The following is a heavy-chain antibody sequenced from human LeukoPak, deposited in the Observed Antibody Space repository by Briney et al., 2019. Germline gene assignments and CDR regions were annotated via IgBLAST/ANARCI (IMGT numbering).Heavy chain of an antibody. CDR1: GFTFSSFS. V-gene: IGHV3-21*01. D-gene: IGHD3-22*01. Sequence: GGSLRLSCTASGFTFSSFSMNWVRQAPGKGLEWVSSISTSSSYIYYADSVKGRFTISRDNAKNSLYLQMNSLRAEDTAVYYCARDGGATYYYDSSEFDYWGQGTLVTVSS. J-gene: IGHJ4*02. CDR3: ARDGGATYYYDSSEFDY. CDR2: ISTSSSYI.